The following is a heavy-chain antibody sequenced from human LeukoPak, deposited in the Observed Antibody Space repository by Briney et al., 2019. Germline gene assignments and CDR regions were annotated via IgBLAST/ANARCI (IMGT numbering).Heavy chain of an antibody. D-gene: IGHD2-15*01. CDR3: ARASYRWELPDFGY. V-gene: IGHV1-2*02. Sequence: ASVMASCKASGYTFTGYYMHWVRQAPGQGLEWMGWINPNSGGTNYAQKFQGRVTMTRDTSISTAYMELSRLRSDDTAVYYCARASYRWELPDFGYWGQGTLVTVSS. CDR1: GYTFTGYY. CDR2: INPNSGGT. J-gene: IGHJ4*02.